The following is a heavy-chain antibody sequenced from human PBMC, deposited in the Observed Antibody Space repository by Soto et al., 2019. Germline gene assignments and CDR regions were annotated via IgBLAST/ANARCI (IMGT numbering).Heavy chain of an antibody. CDR1: GFTFDDYA. Sequence: GGSLRLSCAASGFTFDDYAMHWVRQAPGKGLEWVSGISWNSGSIGYADSVKGRFTISRDNAKNSLYLQMNSLRAEDTALYYCAKDSHVLLWFGELEFDYWGQGTLVTVSS. CDR2: ISWNSGSI. D-gene: IGHD3-10*01. V-gene: IGHV3-9*01. J-gene: IGHJ4*02. CDR3: AKDSHVLLWFGELEFDY.